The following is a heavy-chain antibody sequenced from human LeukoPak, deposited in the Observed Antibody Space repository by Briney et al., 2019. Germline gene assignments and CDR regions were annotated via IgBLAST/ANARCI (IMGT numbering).Heavy chain of an antibody. Sequence: SETLSLTCTVSGGSISSYYWSWIRQPPGKGLEWIGYIYYSGSTYYNPSLKSRVTTSVDTSKNQFSLKLNSVTAADTAVYYCARDRVGGYYDSSGYYGAFDIWGQGTMVTVSS. CDR1: GGSISSYY. CDR3: ARDRVGGYYDSSGYYGAFDI. D-gene: IGHD3-22*01. CDR2: IYYSGST. V-gene: IGHV4-59*12. J-gene: IGHJ3*02.